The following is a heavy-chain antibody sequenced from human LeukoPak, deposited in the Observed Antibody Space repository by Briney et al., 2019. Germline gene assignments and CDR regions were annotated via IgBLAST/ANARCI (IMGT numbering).Heavy chain of an antibody. Sequence: GGSLRLSCAASAFTVSGHGMHWVRQAPGKGLEWVTFLNSDGSNTWYADSVKGRFSISRDDSKHMLYLQMNSLRPEDTAVYYCANDFWSAPQVYWGQGTLVTVSS. J-gene: IGHJ4*02. CDR1: AFTVSGHG. V-gene: IGHV3-30*02. D-gene: IGHD3-3*01. CDR2: LNSDGSNT. CDR3: ANDFWSAPQVY.